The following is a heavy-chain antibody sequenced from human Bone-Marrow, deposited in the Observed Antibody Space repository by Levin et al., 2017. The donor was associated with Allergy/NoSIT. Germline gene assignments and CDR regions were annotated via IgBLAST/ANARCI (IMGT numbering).Heavy chain of an antibody. CDR2: IYHSGST. J-gene: IGHJ4*02. D-gene: IGHD2-2*01. V-gene: IGHV4-30-2*01. CDR1: GGSISSGGYS. Sequence: SETLSLTCAVSGGSISSGGYSWSWIRQPPGKGLEWIGYIYHSGSTYYNPSLKSRVTISVDRSKNQFSLKLSSVTAADTAVYYCARARASYCSSTSCYWYYFDYWGQGTLVTVSS. CDR3: ARARASYCSSTSCYWYYFDY.